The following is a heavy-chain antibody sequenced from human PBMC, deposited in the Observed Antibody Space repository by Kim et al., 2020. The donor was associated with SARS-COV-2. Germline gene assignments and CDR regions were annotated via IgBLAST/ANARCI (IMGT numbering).Heavy chain of an antibody. J-gene: IGHJ6*02. CDR1: GYTFTSYG. CDR3: ARVSGYSGYDQEPYYYYGMDV. D-gene: IGHD5-12*01. V-gene: IGHV1-18*01. Sequence: ASVKVSCKASGYTFTSYGISWVRQAPGQGLEWMGWISAYNGNTNYAQKLQGRVTMTTDTSTSTAYMELRSLRSDDTAVYYCARVSGYSGYDQEPYYYYGMDVWGQGTTVTVSS. CDR2: ISAYNGNT.